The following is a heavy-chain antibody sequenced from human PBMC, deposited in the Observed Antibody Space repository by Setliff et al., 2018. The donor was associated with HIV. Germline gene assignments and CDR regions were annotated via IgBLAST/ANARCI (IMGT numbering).Heavy chain of an antibody. Sequence: SETLSLTCTVSGGSISSYYWNWIRQPPGKGLEWIGYIYYSGSTKYNPSLESRVTISVDTSENQFSLKLSSVTAADTAVYYCARGVGTLGSNYYGMDVWGQGTTVTVSS. J-gene: IGHJ6*02. V-gene: IGHV4-59*01. CDR1: GGSISSYY. CDR3: ARGVGTLGSNYYGMDV. CDR2: IYYSGST. D-gene: IGHD3-16*01.